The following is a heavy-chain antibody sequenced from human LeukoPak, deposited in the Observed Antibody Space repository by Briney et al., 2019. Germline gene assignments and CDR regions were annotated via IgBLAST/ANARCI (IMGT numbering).Heavy chain of an antibody. V-gene: IGHV3-48*04. CDR1: GFTFSTYS. J-gene: IGHJ4*02. Sequence: GGSLRLSCAASGFTFSTYSMNWVRQAPGKGLKWVSFIDSSTRTIFYADSVKGRFTISRDNAKNSLFLQMNSLRAEDTAVYYCARDAVAGIAVAVPFDYWGQGTLVTVSS. CDR2: IDSSTRTI. CDR3: ARDAVAGIAVAVPFDY. D-gene: IGHD6-19*01.